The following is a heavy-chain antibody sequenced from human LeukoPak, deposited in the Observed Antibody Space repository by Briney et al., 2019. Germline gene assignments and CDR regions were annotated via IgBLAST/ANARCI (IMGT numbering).Heavy chain of an antibody. CDR2: ISSSSSYI. J-gene: IGHJ5*02. D-gene: IGHD3-22*01. Sequence: GGSLRLSCAASGFTFSSYSMTWVRQAPGKGLEWVSSISSSSSYIYYADSVKGRFTISRDNAKNSLYLQMNSLRAEDTAVYYCARGRDNYYDTWGQGTLVTVSS. CDR3: ARGRDNYYDT. V-gene: IGHV3-21*01. CDR1: GFTFSSYS.